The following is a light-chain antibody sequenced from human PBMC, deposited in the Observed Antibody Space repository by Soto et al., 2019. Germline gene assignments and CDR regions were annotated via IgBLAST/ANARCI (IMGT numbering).Light chain of an antibody. V-gene: IGKV3-20*01. CDR2: GAS. Sequence: EIVLTQSPGTLSLSPGERATLSCRASQSVSSSYLAWYQQKPGQAPRLLIYGASSRATGIPDRFSGSGSGTDFTLTISSLEPEDFAVYYCQQYGSPPPTFGQGTKVEIK. J-gene: IGKJ1*01. CDR3: QQYGSPPPT. CDR1: QSVSSSY.